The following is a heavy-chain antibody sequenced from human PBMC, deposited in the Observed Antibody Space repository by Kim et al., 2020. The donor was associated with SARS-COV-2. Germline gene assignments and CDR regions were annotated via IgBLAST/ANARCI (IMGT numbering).Heavy chain of an antibody. Sequence: GGSLRLSCAASGFTFSSHWMHWVRQAPGQGLVWASRINSDGSITSYADSVKGRFTISRDNAKSTLYLQMNSLRVEDTAVYYCARAKSLVGASFDSWGQG. D-gene: IGHD1-26*01. J-gene: IGHJ4*02. V-gene: IGHV3-74*01. CDR1: GFTFSSHW. CDR3: ARAKSLVGASFDS. CDR2: INSDGSIT.